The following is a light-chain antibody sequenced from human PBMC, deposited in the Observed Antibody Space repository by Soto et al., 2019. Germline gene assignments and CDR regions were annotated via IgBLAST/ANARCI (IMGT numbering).Light chain of an antibody. V-gene: IGKV3-11*01. J-gene: IGKJ1*01. Sequence: EVGLTQSPATLSLSPGERATLSCRASQSVSSYLAWYQQKPGQAPRLLIYDASNRATGIPARFSGSGSGTDFTLTISSLEPEDFAVYYCQQHRSSGTFGQGTKVDIK. CDR1: QSVSSY. CDR3: QQHRSSGT. CDR2: DAS.